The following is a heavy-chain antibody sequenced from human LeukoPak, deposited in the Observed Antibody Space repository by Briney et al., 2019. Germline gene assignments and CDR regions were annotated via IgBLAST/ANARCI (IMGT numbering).Heavy chain of an antibody. J-gene: IGHJ6*02. D-gene: IGHD3-9*01. CDR1: GYTFTSYG. Sequence: ASVKVSCKASGYTFTSYGISWVRQAPGQGLEWMGWISAYNGNTNYAQKLQGRVTMTTDTSTSTAYMELRSLRSDDTAVYYCARDHYDILTGSNGMDVWGQGTTVTVSS. CDR2: ISAYNGNT. CDR3: ARDHYDILTGSNGMDV. V-gene: IGHV1-18*01.